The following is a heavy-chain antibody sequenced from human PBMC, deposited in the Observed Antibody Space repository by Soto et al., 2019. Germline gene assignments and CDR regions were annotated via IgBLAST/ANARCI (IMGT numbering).Heavy chain of an antibody. Sequence: PSETLSLTCTVSGGSISSGNYYWSWIRQPPGKGLEWIGFISYSGTTHYSASLRSRVSISVDTSKNQFSLDLSSVTAADTAVYYCATMGTPVTGLYYFDYWGQGTLVPVSS. V-gene: IGHV4-30-4*01. D-gene: IGHD4-17*01. CDR2: ISYSGTT. CDR3: ATMGTPVTGLYYFDY. J-gene: IGHJ4*02. CDR1: GGSISSGNYY.